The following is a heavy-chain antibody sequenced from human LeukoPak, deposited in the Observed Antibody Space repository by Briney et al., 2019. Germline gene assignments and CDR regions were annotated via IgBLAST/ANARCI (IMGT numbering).Heavy chain of an antibody. CDR3: ARDRINFLDY. CDR1: GFTFNTYG. Sequence: GGSLRLSCAASGFTFNTYGMHWVRQAPGKGLEWVAVIWFDGSKKYYADSVKGRFTISRDDPKNTLFLEMNSLRAEDTAVYFCARDRINFLDYWGQGALVTVSS. V-gene: IGHV3-33*08. CDR2: IWFDGSKK. D-gene: IGHD3-16*01. J-gene: IGHJ4*02.